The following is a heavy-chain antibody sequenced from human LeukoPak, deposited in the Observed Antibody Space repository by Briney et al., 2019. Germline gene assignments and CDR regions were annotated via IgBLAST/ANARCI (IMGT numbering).Heavy chain of an antibody. V-gene: IGHV1-2*04. CDR3: ARELKGYYYDSSGYLQDY. CDR1: GYTFTGYY. CDR2: INPNSGGT. J-gene: IGHJ4*02. Sequence: ASVKVSCKASGYTFTGYYMHWVRQAPGQGLEWMGWINPNSGGTNYAQKFQGWVTMTRDTSISTAYMELSRLRSDDTAVYYCARELKGYYYDSSGYLQDYWGQGTLVTVSS. D-gene: IGHD3-22*01.